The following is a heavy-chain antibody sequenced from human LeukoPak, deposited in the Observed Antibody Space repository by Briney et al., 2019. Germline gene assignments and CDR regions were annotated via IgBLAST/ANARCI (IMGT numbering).Heavy chain of an antibody. Sequence: GESLKISCKGSGYSFTSYWISWVRQLPGKGLEWMGRIDPSDSYTNYSPSFQGHVTISADKTISTAYLQWSSLKASDTAMYYCARNFGSTEAFDIWGQGTMVTVSS. CDR1: GYSFTSYW. D-gene: IGHD6-13*01. CDR2: IDPSDSYT. V-gene: IGHV5-10-1*01. CDR3: ARNFGSTEAFDI. J-gene: IGHJ3*02.